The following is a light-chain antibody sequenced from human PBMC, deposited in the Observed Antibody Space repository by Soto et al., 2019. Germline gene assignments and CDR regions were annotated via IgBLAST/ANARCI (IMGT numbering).Light chain of an antibody. V-gene: IGKV3-11*01. CDR3: QQRANWPPLT. J-gene: IGKJ4*01. CDR2: DAS. CDR1: QSVATF. Sequence: EVVLTQSPATLSLSPGERATLSCRASQSVATFLGGYQQKPGQAPRLLIYDASNRAAGIPARFSGSGSGTDVTLTISSLEPEDFAVYYCQQRANWPPLTFGGGTKVELK.